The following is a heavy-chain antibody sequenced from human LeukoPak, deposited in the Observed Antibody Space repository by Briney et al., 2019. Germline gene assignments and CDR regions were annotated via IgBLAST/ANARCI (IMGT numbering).Heavy chain of an antibody. V-gene: IGHV3-53*01. Sequence: GGSLRLSCVASGFDISYNYVGWVRQAPGKGLEWVSVFHTGRTTHYADSVKGRFTISKDNSNNTVYLQMNSVRVEGTAVYYCARVWFGYFFQWGQGALVTVSS. D-gene: IGHD3-10*01. CDR1: GFDISYNY. CDR2: FHTGRTT. CDR3: ARVWFGYFFQ. J-gene: IGHJ4*02.